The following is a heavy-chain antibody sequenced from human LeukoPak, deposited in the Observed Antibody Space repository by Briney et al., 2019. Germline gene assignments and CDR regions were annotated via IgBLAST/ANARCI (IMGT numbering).Heavy chain of an antibody. CDR2: ISGSGSST. J-gene: IGHJ4*02. CDR1: VLTFSSYA. Sequence: RGSLRLSCAASVLTFSSYAMSWVRQAPGKGLEWVSAISGSGSSTYYADSVKGRFTISRDNSKNTLYLQMNSLRAEDTAVYYCAKAVGYCSSTSCYDGVYWGQGTLVTVSS. V-gene: IGHV3-23*01. CDR3: AKAVGYCSSTSCYDGVY. D-gene: IGHD2-2*01.